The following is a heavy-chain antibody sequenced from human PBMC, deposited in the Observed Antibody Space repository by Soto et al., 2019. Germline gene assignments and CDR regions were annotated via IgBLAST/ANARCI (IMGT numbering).Heavy chain of an antibody. Sequence: GGSLRLSCAASGFTFSSYAMSWVRQAPGKGLEWVSAISGSGGSTYYADSVKGRFTIARDNSKNTLYLQMNSLRAEDTAVYYCARDSAVGRYSSSSYYYYMDVWGKGTTVTVSS. CDR3: ARDSAVGRYSSSSYYYYMDV. V-gene: IGHV3-23*01. J-gene: IGHJ6*03. D-gene: IGHD6-6*01. CDR1: GFTFSSYA. CDR2: ISGSGGST.